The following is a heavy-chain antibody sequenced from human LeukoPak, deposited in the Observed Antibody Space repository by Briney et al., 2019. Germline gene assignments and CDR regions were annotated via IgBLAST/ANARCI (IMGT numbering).Heavy chain of an antibody. J-gene: IGHJ4*02. CDR3: ARDKDDYVWGTYRW. D-gene: IGHD3-16*02. CDR2: IYHTGST. V-gene: IGHV4-38-2*01. CDR1: GYSISSGYY. Sequence: SETLSFTCAVSGYSISSGYYWGWVRQAPGKGLEWIGSIYHTGSTDYNPSLKSRLTISVDMSKNQFSLNLRSVTAADTAVYYCARDKDDYVWGTYRWWGQGMLVTVSS.